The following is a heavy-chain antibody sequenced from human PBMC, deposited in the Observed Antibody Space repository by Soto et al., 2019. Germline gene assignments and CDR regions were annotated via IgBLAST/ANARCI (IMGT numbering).Heavy chain of an antibody. J-gene: IGHJ6*02. CDR2: ISGSGGST. D-gene: IGHD3-10*01. V-gene: IGHV3-23*01. CDR1: GFTFSSYA. Sequence: GGSLRLSCAASGFTFSSYAMSWVRQAPGKGLEWVSAISGSGGSTYYADSVKGRFTISRDNSKNTLYLQMNSLRAEDTAVYYCAKDSRGVLWFGSPYYSPYYYGMDVWGQGTTVTVSS. CDR3: AKDSRGVLWFGSPYYSPYYYGMDV.